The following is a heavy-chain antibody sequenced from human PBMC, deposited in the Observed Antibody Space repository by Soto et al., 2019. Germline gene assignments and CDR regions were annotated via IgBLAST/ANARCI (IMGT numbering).Heavy chain of an antibody. V-gene: IGHV1-46*01. CDR3: ARDLGSYGDPLYYYMDV. Sequence: ASVKVSCKASGYTFTSYYMHWVRQAPGQGLEWMGRINPSGGITNYAQKFQGRVTMTTDKSTSTVYMELSSLRSEDTAVHYCARDLGSYGDPLYYYMDVWGKGTTVTVSS. CDR2: INPSGGIT. J-gene: IGHJ6*03. D-gene: IGHD4-17*01. CDR1: GYTFTSYY.